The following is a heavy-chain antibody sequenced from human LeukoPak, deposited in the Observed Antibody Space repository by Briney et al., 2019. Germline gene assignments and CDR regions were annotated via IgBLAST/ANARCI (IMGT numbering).Heavy chain of an antibody. CDR1: GGSISSSSYY. CDR2: IYYSGST. Sequence: PSETLSLTCTVSGGSISSSSYYWGWIRQPPGKGLEWIGSIYYSGSTYYNPSLKSRVTISVDTSKNQFSLKLSSVTAADTAVYYCARLIAAAGTYYFDYWGQGTLVTVSS. V-gene: IGHV4-39*01. CDR3: ARLIAAAGTYYFDY. D-gene: IGHD6-13*01. J-gene: IGHJ4*02.